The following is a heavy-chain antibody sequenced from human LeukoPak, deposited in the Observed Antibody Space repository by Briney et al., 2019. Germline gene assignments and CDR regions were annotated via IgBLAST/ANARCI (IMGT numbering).Heavy chain of an antibody. J-gene: IGHJ6*02. CDR3: ARASIAARFYYYYGMDV. CDR1: GFTFSSHA. V-gene: IGHV3-30*04. CDR2: ISDDGSNN. Sequence: TGVSLRLSCAASGFTFSSHAMHWVRQAPGKGLVWVAIISDDGSNNFYADSVKGRFTISRANSKNTLYLQMDSLRAEDTAIDYCARASIAARFYYYYGMDVWGQGTTVTVSS. D-gene: IGHD6-6*01.